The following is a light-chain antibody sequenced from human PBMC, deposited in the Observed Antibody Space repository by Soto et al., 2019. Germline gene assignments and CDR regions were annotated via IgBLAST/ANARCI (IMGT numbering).Light chain of an antibody. V-gene: IGLV2-14*03. CDR1: SSDVGGYNY. CDR2: DVS. J-gene: IGLJ2*01. Sequence: QSVLTQPASVSGSPGQSITISCTGTSSDVGGYNYVSWYQHHPGKAPKLMIYDVSNRPSGVSNRFSGSKSDNTASLTISGLQAEDEADYYCSSYTSTSTVVFGVGTKLTVL. CDR3: SSYTSTSTVV.